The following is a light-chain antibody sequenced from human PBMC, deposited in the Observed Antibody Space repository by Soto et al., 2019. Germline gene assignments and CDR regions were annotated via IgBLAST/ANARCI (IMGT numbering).Light chain of an antibody. CDR2: GAS. Sequence: EIVLTQSPATLSLSPGERATLSCRASQSVSSTYLAWYQQKPGQAHRLLISGASSRATGIQDRFSGSGSGTDFTLTITRLEPEDFAVYYCQQYGSSPKTFGQGTKVDIK. J-gene: IGKJ1*01. V-gene: IGKV3-20*01. CDR3: QQYGSSPKT. CDR1: QSVSSTY.